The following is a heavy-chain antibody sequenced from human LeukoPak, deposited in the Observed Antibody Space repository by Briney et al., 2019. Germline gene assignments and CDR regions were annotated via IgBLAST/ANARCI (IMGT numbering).Heavy chain of an antibody. CDR3: ARYYYGTFDY. D-gene: IGHD3-10*01. V-gene: IGHV3-48*03. CDR1: GFTFSSYE. Sequence: PGGSLRLSCAASGFTFSSYEMNWVRQAPGKGLEWVSYISSSGSTIYYADSVKGRFTISRDNAKNTLYLQMNSLRAEDTAVYYCARYYYGTFDYWGQGTLVTVPS. CDR2: ISSSGSTI. J-gene: IGHJ4*02.